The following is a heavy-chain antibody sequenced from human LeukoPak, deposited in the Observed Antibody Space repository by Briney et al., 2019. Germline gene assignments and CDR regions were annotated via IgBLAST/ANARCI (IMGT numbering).Heavy chain of an antibody. CDR1: VGSISSGGYY. V-gene: IGHV4-61*08. J-gene: IGHJ3*02. CDR3: ARERGHSSSWVASFDI. Sequence: SQTLSLTCTVAVGSISSGGYYWSWIRQPPGKGLEWIGYIYYSGSTNYNPSLKSRVTISVDTSKNQFSLKLSSVTAADTAVYYCARERGHSSSWVASFDIWGQGTMVTVSS. D-gene: IGHD6-13*01. CDR2: IYYSGST.